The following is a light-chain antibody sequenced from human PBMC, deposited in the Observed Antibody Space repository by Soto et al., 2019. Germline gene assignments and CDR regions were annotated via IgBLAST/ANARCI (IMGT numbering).Light chain of an antibody. CDR1: QSVSSSY. CDR2: VAS. V-gene: IGKV3-20*01. Sequence: DIVVTQSPGTLSLSPGERATLSCRASQSVSSSYLAWYQQKPGQAPRLLIYVASSRATGIPDRFSGSGSGRDFTLTISRLEPDDFAVYYCQQYGSSRTFGQGPKVEIK. CDR3: QQYGSSRT. J-gene: IGKJ1*01.